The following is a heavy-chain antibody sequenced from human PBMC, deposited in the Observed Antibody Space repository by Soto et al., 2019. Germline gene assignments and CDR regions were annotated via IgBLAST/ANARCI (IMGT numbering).Heavy chain of an antibody. V-gene: IGHV3-30*18. Sequence: PGGSLRLSCAASGFTFSSYGMHWVRQAPGKGLEWVAVISYDGSNKFYADSVEGRFTISRDNSKNTLYLQMNSLRAEDTALYYCAKDSGSSLDLDYWGQGTLVTVSS. D-gene: IGHD1-26*01. J-gene: IGHJ4*02. CDR2: ISYDGSNK. CDR3: AKDSGSSLDLDY. CDR1: GFTFSSYG.